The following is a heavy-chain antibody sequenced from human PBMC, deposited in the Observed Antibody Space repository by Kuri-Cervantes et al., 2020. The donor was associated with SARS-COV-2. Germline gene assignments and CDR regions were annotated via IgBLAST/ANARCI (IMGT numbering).Heavy chain of an antibody. CDR2: ISSSSSQR. J-gene: IGHJ6*03. CDR1: GFTFSSYS. V-gene: IGHV3-21*01. Sequence: GESLKISCAASGFTFSSYSMNWVRQAPGKGLEWVSSISSSSSQRYYVDSVKSRFTISRDNAKNSLYLQMNSLRAEDTAVYYCASLLSGGGAHLYYFYMDAWGKGTSVTVSS. CDR3: ASLLSGGGAHLYYFYMDA. D-gene: IGHD3-16*01.